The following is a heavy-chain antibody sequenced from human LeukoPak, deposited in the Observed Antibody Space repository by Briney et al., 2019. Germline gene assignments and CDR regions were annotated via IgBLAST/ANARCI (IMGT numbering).Heavy chain of an antibody. CDR3: AKAAVYSNRWTPFDD. Sequence: GGSLRLSCAASGFTFSNAWMNWVRQAPGKGLEWVALMAADGDNIYYADSVKGRFTISRDNSKNTVYLEMNSLRPEDTAVCHCAKAAVYSNRWTPFDDWGQGTLVTVSS. D-gene: IGHD2/OR15-2a*01. CDR1: GFTFSNAW. CDR2: MAADGDNI. J-gene: IGHJ4*02. V-gene: IGHV3-30*18.